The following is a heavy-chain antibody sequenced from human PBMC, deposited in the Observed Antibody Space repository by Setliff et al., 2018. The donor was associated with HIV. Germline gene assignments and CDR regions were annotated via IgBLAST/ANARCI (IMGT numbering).Heavy chain of an antibody. CDR1: GGSFSSFT. V-gene: IGHV1-69*13. CDR2: IIPALGTA. D-gene: IGHD2-15*01. Sequence: ASVKVSCKASGGSFSSFTISWVRQAPGQGLEWMGGIIPALGTANYAQKFQGRATITADESTSTSSMELSSLGSEDTAVYYCARVNGGNTPYYFDSWGQGTLVTVSS. CDR3: ARVNGGNTPYYFDS. J-gene: IGHJ4*02.